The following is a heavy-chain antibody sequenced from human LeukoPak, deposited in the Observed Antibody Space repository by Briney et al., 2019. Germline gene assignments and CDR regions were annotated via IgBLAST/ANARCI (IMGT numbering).Heavy chain of an antibody. CDR2: ISYEGSNK. J-gene: IGHJ4*02. D-gene: IGHD3-10*01. CDR3: ARDRRWITFDY. CDR1: GFSFSSFG. V-gene: IGHV3-30*03. Sequence: PGRSLRLSCAASGFSFSSFGMHWVRQAPGQGLEWVAVISYEGSNKYYAASVKGRFTISRDNFKNTLDLQMNSLTAEDTAVYYCARDRRWITFDYWGQGTLVTVSS.